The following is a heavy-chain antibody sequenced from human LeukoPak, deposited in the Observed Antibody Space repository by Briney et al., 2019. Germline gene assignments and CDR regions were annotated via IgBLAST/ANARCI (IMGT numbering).Heavy chain of an antibody. V-gene: IGHV3-23*01. J-gene: IGHJ4*02. D-gene: IGHD6-19*01. CDR3: EKKQSDGWLPDYYFDY. CDR1: GFTFSSYA. Sequence: PGGPLTLSCAASGFTFSSYAMSWVRQAPGKGLEWVSAISGSGGSKYYADCEKGRFTILRNNFKKTLYPQMNTLRAEDTDVYYCEKKQSDGWLPDYYFDYWGQGTLVTVSS. CDR2: ISGSGGSK.